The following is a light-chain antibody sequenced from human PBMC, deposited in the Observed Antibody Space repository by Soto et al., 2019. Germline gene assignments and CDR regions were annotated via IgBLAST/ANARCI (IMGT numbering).Light chain of an antibody. V-gene: IGKV1-39*01. J-gene: IGKJ3*01. Sequence: DIQMTQSPSSLSASVGDRVTITCRASQTVSVYLNWYRQEPGKAPKLLIFSASTLQSGVPPRFSDSGSGTDFTLTISNLQPEDFATYYCQQSYSTPFTFGPGTKVDVK. CDR1: QTVSVY. CDR2: SAS. CDR3: QQSYSTPFT.